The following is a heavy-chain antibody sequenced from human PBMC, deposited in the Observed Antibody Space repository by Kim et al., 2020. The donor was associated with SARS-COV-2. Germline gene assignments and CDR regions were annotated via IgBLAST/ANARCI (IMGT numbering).Heavy chain of an antibody. V-gene: IGHV5-10-1*01. J-gene: IGHJ6*02. Sequence: PSFQGHVTISADKSISTAYLQWSSLKASDTAMYYCARQDIVATIIDYGMDVWGQGTTVTVSS. D-gene: IGHD5-12*01. CDR3: ARQDIVATIIDYGMDV.